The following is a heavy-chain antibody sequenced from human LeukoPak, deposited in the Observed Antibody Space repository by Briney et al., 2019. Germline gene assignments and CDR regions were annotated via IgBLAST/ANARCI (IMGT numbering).Heavy chain of an antibody. D-gene: IGHD1-26*01. CDR1: GFTFTSSA. J-gene: IGHJ3*02. V-gene: IGHV1-58*02. Sequence: ASVKVSCKASGFTFTSSAMQRVRQARGQRLEWIGWIVVGSGNTNYAQKFQERVTITRDMSTSTAYMELSSLRSEDTAVYYCAADTGELLAAFDIWGQGTMVTVSS. CDR2: IVVGSGNT. CDR3: AADTGELLAAFDI.